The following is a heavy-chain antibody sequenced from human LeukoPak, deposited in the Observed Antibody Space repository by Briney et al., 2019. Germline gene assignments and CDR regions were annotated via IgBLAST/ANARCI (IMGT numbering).Heavy chain of an antibody. J-gene: IGHJ3*02. CDR1: GFTFSSVS. D-gene: IGHD4-17*01. CDR2: ISYDGSEK. V-gene: IGHV3-30-3*01. CDR3: ARSLDYGVDAFDI. Sequence: PGRSLRLSCAASGFTFSSVSIHWVRQAPGKGLEWVALISYDGSEKYYADSVKGRFTISRDNSQNILYLQMNSLRAEDTAVFYCARSLDYGVDAFDIWGQGTMVTVSS.